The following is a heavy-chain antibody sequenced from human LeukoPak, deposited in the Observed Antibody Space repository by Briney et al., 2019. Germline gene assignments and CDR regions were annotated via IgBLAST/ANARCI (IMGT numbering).Heavy chain of an antibody. D-gene: IGHD3-10*01. J-gene: IGHJ4*02. CDR1: GGSISEYY. CDR3: ARDRAAFYYASGLAY. Sequence: SETLSLTCTVSGGSISEYYWSWIRQSPGKGLEWIGYIYESGGTNYNPSLRGRVTISLDTSKTQVSLKVTSLTAADTAVYYCARDRAAFYYASGLAYWGQGIPVTVSS. V-gene: IGHV4-59*01. CDR2: IYESGGT.